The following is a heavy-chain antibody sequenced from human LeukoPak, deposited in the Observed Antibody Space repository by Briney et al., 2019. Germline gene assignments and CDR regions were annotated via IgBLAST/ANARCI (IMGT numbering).Heavy chain of an antibody. J-gene: IGHJ4*02. CDR1: GFTFGIHA. D-gene: IGHD1-1*01. CDR3: AKDWIPYNRVFDCFDF. Sequence: TGGSLRLSCAGSGFTFGIHAMSWVRQAPGKGLEWVSTIGGGDTYYADSVKGRFTISRDDSQSTVHLQMNSLRAEDTAVYYCAKDWIPYNRVFDCFDFWGQGTLVTVSS. V-gene: IGHV3-23*01. CDR2: IGGGDT.